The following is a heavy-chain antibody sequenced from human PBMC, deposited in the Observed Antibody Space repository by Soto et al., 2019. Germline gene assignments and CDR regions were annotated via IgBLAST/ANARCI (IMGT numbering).Heavy chain of an antibody. J-gene: IGHJ4*02. V-gene: IGHV3-66*01. Sequence: GGSLRLSCAASGFTVSSNYMSWVRQAPGKGLEWLSVIYSGGSTYYADSVKGRFTISRDNSKNTLYLQMNSLRAEDTAVYYCGRGPTVTRFDYWGQGTLVIVSS. D-gene: IGHD4-4*01. CDR2: IYSGGST. CDR1: GFTVSSNY. CDR3: GRGPTVTRFDY.